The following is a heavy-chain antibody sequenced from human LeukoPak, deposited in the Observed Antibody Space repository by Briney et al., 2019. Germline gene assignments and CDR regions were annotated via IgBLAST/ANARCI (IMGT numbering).Heavy chain of an antibody. CDR1: GGTFSSYA. CDR3: ARGSMIVVSGSDAFDI. V-gene: IGHV1-2*02. Sequence: ASVKVSCKASGGTFSSYAISWVRQAPGQGLEWMGWINPNSGGTNYAQKFQGRVTMTRDTSISTAYMELSRLRSDDTAVYYCARGSMIVVSGSDAFDIWGQGTMVTVSS. J-gene: IGHJ3*02. D-gene: IGHD3-22*01. CDR2: INPNSGGT.